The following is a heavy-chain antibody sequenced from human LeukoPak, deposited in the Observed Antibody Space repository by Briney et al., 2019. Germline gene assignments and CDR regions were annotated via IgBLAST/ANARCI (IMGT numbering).Heavy chain of an antibody. D-gene: IGHD3-3*01. Sequence: GASVKVSCKASGYTFTSYAMNWVRQAPGQGLEWMGWINTNTGNPTYAQGFTGRFVFSLDTSVSTAYLQISSLKAEDTAVFYCARDGSGLRFLEWLLSNFDYWGQGTLVTVSS. CDR2: INTNTGNP. V-gene: IGHV7-4-1*02. CDR3: ARDGSGLRFLEWLLSNFDY. CDR1: GYTFTSYA. J-gene: IGHJ4*02.